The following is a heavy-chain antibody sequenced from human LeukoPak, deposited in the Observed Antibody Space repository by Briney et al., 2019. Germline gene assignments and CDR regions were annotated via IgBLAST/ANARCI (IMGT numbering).Heavy chain of an antibody. CDR2: IYDSGST. D-gene: IGHD3-22*01. CDR1: GGSISSYY. V-gene: IGHV4-59*01. CDR3: ACLTTADAFDI. Sequence: MLSETLSLTCTVSGGSISSYYWSWIRQPPGKGLEWIGYIYDSGSTNYNPSLKSRVTISVDTSKNQFSLKLSSVTAADTAVYFCACLTTADAFDIWGQGTMVTVSS. J-gene: IGHJ3*02.